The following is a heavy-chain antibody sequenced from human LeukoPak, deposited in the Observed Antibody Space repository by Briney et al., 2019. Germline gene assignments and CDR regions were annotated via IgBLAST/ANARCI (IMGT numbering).Heavy chain of an antibody. V-gene: IGHV4-59*01. CDR1: GGSISSYY. Sequence: PSETLSLTCTVSGGSISSYYWSWIRQPPGKGLEWIAFIDYSGSTNYNPSLKSRVTMSIDTSKNQFSLNLSSVTAADTAVYYCARAATAATILDYWGQGTLVTVSS. CDR2: IDYSGST. D-gene: IGHD5-12*01. J-gene: IGHJ4*02. CDR3: ARAATAATILDY.